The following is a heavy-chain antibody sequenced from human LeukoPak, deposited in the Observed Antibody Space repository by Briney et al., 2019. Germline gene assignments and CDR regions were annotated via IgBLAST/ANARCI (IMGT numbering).Heavy chain of an antibody. Sequence: PGGSLRLSCVASGFTVSSNFMSWVRQAPGKGLEWVSVIYSAGDTYYADSVKGRFTISRDNFKNTLYLQMNSLRTDDSAVYFCARDYCRDVSSSVRWFDPWGQGTLVTVSS. D-gene: IGHD6-13*01. J-gene: IGHJ5*02. V-gene: IGHV3-66*02. CDR1: GFTVSSNF. CDR3: ARDYCRDVSSSVRWFDP. CDR2: IYSAGDT.